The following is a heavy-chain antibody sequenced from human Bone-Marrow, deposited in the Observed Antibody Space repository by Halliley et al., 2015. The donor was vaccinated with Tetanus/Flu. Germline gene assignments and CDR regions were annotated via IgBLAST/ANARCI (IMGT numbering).Heavy chain of an antibody. Sequence: SLRLSCSASGFTFNMYAMHWVRQAPGKGLESVSSITSNAESTYYTDSVKDRFTISRDNSKNTLYLQMSSLRPEDTAVYYCVKGGATLLFAFDIWGQGTVVPVSS. CDR1: GFTFNMYA. CDR2: ITSNAEST. CDR3: VKGGATLLFAFDI. V-gene: IGHV3-64D*09. J-gene: IGHJ3*02. D-gene: IGHD1-26*01.